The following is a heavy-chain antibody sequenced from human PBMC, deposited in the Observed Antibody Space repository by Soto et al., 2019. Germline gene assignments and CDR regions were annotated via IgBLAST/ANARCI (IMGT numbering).Heavy chain of an antibody. J-gene: IGHJ4*02. CDR2: VYYSGST. CDR1: GGSVSSYS. D-gene: IGHD5-18*01. V-gene: IGHV4-59*02. CDR3: ASSPPARVAPNI. Sequence: PSETLSLTCTVSGGSVSSYSWTWVRQPPGKGLEWIGYVYYSGSTHYNPSLKSRVTISLDTSKNQFSLKLTSVTAADTAMYFCASSPPARVAPNIWGQGTLVTVSS.